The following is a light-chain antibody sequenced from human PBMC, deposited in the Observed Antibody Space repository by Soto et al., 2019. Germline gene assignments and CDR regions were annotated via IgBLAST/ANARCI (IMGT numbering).Light chain of an antibody. CDR2: DVS. V-gene: IGLV2-14*01. J-gene: IGLJ1*01. Sequence: QRVRTRAAAGMGGPERSLVCPLLGANPDVGGFNLVYWYQQPPGKAPKLMIYDVSHRPSGVSNRFSGSKSGNTASLTISGLQAEDEGDYSCSSYTTSSTIVFGTGTKVTVL. CDR1: NPDVGGFNL. CDR3: SSYTTSSTIV.